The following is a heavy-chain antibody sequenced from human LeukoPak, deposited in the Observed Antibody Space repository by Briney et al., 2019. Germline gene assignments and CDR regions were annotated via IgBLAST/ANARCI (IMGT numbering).Heavy chain of an antibody. V-gene: IGHV3-23*01. CDR3: AKVVELLWFGELLQNFDY. CDR2: ISGSGGST. D-gene: IGHD3-10*01. CDR1: GFTFSSYA. Sequence: PGGSLRLCCSASGFTFSSYAMSWVRQAPGKGLGWVSAISGSGGSTYYADSVKGRFTISRDNSKNTLYLQMNSLRAEDTAVYDGAKVVELLWFGELLQNFDYWGQGTLVTVSS. J-gene: IGHJ4*02.